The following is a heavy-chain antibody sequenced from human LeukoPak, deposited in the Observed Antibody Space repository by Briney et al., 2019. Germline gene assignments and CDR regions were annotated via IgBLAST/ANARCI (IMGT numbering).Heavy chain of an antibody. D-gene: IGHD6-25*01. V-gene: IGHV1-2*02. CDR1: GYTFTAYY. CDR2: ISPNSGGT. J-gene: IGHJ4*02. CDR3: AKEGSSGY. Sequence: ASVKVSCKASGYTFTAYYIHWVRQAPGQGLEWMGWISPNSGGTNYAQRLQGRVTMTRDTSISTAYMELSRLRSDDTAVYYCAKEGSSGYWGQGTLVTVSS.